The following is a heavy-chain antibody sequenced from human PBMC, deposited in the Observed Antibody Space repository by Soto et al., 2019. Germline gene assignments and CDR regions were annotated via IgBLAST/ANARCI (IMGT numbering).Heavy chain of an antibody. Sequence: ASVEVSCKESGYILTSFRFMWVRQAPGKGLEWMGWISAYNGNTTYAQNLQGRVTMTTDTTTSTAYKELWSLRSDDTAVYYCASVSHNYTDHVPKYLGQGTLVTVSS. V-gene: IGHV1-18*01. CDR3: ASVSHNYTDHVPKY. J-gene: IGHJ4*02. CDR1: GYILTSFR. CDR2: ISAYNGNT. D-gene: IGHD4-4*01.